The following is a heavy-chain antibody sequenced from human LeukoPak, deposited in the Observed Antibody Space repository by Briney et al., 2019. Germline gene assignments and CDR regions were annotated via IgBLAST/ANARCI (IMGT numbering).Heavy chain of an antibody. J-gene: IGHJ4*02. D-gene: IGHD2-15*01. CDR2: IRYDGSNK. CDR1: GFTFSSYG. Sequence: GGSLRLSCAASGFTFSSYGMHWVRQAPGKGLEWVAFIRYDGSNKYYADSVKGRFTISRDNSKNTLYLQMNSLRAEDTAVYYCAKDRGPSSSYFDYWGQGTLVTVSS. V-gene: IGHV3-30*02. CDR3: AKDRGPSSSYFDY.